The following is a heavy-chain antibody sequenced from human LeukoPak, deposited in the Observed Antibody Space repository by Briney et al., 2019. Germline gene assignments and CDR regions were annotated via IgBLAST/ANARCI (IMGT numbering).Heavy chain of an antibody. D-gene: IGHD1-20*01. V-gene: IGHV4-39*07. CDR3: ARDLYNWNESWFDP. CDR1: GGSISSSSYY. CDR2: IYYSGST. J-gene: IGHJ5*02. Sequence: PSETLSLTCTVSGGSISSSSYYWGWIRQPPGKGLEWIGSIYYSGSTYYNPSLKSRVTISVDTSKNQFSLKLSSVTAADTAVYYCARDLYNWNESWFDPWGQGTLVTVSS.